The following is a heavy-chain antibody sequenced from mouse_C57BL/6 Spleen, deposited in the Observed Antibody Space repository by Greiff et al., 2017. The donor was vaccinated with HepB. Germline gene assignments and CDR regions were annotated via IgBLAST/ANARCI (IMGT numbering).Heavy chain of an antibody. CDR3: ARSSHYHYAMDY. J-gene: IGHJ4*01. D-gene: IGHD1-2*01. CDR1: GFTFTDYY. V-gene: IGHV7-3*01. Sequence: EVQVVESGGGLVQPGGSLSLSCAASGFTFTDYYMSWVRQPPGKALEWLGFIRNKANGYTTEYSASVKGRFTISRDNSQSILYLQMNALRAEDSATYYCARSSHYHYAMDYWGQGTSVTVSS. CDR2: IRNKANGYTT.